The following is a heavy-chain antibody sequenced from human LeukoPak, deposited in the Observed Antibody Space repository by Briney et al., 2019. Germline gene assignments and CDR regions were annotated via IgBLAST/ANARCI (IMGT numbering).Heavy chain of an antibody. Sequence: GGSLRLSCAASGFSFSTFAMHWVRQAPGKGLEWVSVLSYDGGTKYYADSVRGRFTISRDSSKNTLFLQMNSLRDEDTSIYYCARSLRSALGATRGAFDIWSQGTMVTVSS. CDR3: ARSLRSALGATRGAFDI. V-gene: IGHV3-30*04. J-gene: IGHJ3*02. D-gene: IGHD1-26*01. CDR1: GFSFSTFA. CDR2: LSYDGGTK.